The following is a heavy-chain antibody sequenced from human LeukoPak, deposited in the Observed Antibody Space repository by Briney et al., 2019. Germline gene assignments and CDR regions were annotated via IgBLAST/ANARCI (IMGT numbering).Heavy chain of an antibody. CDR2: VYHSGTT. CDR3: ARVAVVGGSSVDY. Sequence: GSLRLSCAASGFTFNNVWMTWVRQPPGKGLEWIGEVYHSGTTHYNPSLKSRVTILIDKSKNQFSLKLSSVTAADTAVYYCARVAVVGGSSVDYWGQGTRVTVFS. V-gene: IGHV4-4*02. J-gene: IGHJ4*02. D-gene: IGHD6-19*01. CDR1: GFTFNNVW.